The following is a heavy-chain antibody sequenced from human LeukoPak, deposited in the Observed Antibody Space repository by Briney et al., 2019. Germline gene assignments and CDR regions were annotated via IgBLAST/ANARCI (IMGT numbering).Heavy chain of an antibody. J-gene: IGHJ4*02. CDR3: ITLITIFGVVPN. V-gene: IGHV3-9*01. CDR2: VSWNSGSI. CDR1: GFTFDDYA. Sequence: GGSLRLSCAASGFTFDDYAMHWVRQAPGKGLEWVSGVSWNSGSINYADSVKGRFTISRDNAKNSLYLQMNSLRAEDTAVYYCITLITIFGVVPNWGQGTLVTVSS. D-gene: IGHD3-3*01.